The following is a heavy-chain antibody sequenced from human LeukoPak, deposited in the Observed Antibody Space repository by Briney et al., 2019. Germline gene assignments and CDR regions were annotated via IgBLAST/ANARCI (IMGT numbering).Heavy chain of an antibody. Sequence: PSETLSLTCTVYGGSISSYYWSWIRQPAGKGLEWIGRIYSSGSTTYNPSLKSRVSLSVDTSKNQFSLELSSVTAADTAVYYCARDGTYNSFDYWGQGTLVTVSS. CDR2: IYSSGST. CDR3: ARDGTYNSFDY. J-gene: IGHJ4*02. D-gene: IGHD1-14*01. V-gene: IGHV4-4*07. CDR1: GGSISSYY.